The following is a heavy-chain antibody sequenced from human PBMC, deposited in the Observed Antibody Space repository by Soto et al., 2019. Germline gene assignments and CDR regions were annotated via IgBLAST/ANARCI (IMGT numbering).Heavy chain of an antibody. CDR2: VYHTGRT. J-gene: IGHJ4*02. CDR3: ARDFAYFDS. CDR1: GGSFMRGSYS. Sequence: PLQTLSWAGTVWGGSFMRGSYSWSWIRQPPGKGLEWIGYVYHTGRTSYNPSLKSRVSISMDTSKNQFSLNLDSVTAADTAVYFCARDFAYFDSWGQGTLVT. D-gene: IGHD3-3*01. V-gene: IGHV4-61*01.